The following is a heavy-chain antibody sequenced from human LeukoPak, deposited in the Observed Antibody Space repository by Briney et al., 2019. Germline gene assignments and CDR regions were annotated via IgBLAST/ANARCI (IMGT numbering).Heavy chain of an antibody. V-gene: IGHV4-38-2*02. CDR2: IYHSGST. Sequence: SETLSLTCTVSGYSISSGYYWGWIRQPPGKGLEWIGSIYHSGSTYYNPSLKSRVTISVDTSKNQFSLKLSSVTAADTAVYYCARLKPRRWYSVAFDIWGQGTMVTVSS. CDR1: GYSISSGYY. CDR3: ARLKPRRWYSVAFDI. J-gene: IGHJ3*02. D-gene: IGHD4-23*01.